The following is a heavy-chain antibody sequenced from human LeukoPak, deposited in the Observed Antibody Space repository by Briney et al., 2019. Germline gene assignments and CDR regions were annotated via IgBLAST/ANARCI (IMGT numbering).Heavy chain of an antibody. J-gene: IGHJ4*02. D-gene: IGHD3-10*01. V-gene: IGHV3-7*01. CDR2: IKQDGSEK. CDR3: AREEEWFGELLLLYYFDY. Sequence: GGSLRLSCAASGFTFSDYYMSWIRQAPGKGLEWVANIKQDGSEKYYVDSVKGRFTISRDNAKNSLYLQMNSLRAEDTAVYYCAREEEWFGELLLLYYFDYWGQGTLVTVSS. CDR1: GFTFSDYY.